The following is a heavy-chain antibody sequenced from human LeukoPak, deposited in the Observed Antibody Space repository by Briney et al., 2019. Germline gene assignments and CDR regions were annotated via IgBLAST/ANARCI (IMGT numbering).Heavy chain of an antibody. Sequence: GGSLRLSCAASGFTFRSFAISWVRQAPGRGLEWISSITGRGDQSYYADSVKGRVNVSRDSSQNTVSLHLKSLRVEDTATYYCVRDGSGAFVTIGHRFDYWGQGTLVTVAS. CDR1: GFTFRSFA. J-gene: IGHJ4*02. CDR2: ITGRGDQS. V-gene: IGHV3-23*01. CDR3: VRDGSGAFVTIGHRFDY. D-gene: IGHD1-26*01.